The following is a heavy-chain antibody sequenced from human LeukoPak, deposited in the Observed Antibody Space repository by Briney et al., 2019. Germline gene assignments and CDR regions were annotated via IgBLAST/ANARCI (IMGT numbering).Heavy chain of an antibody. CDR3: ARDRCYYFDY. D-gene: IGHD4/OR15-4a*01. V-gene: IGHV3-30*01. J-gene: IGHJ4*02. CDR1: GFTFSHYP. Sequence: GRSLRLSRAASGFTFSHYPMHWVRQAPGKGLEWLAVISYDSNYRYYADSVKGRFTISRGNSNNTLYLQIDSLRPEDTAMYFCARDRCYYFDYWGQGTLVTVSS. CDR2: ISYDSNYR.